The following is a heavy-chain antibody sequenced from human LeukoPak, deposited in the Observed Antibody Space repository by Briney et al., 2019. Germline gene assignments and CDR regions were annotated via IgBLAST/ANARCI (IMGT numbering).Heavy chain of an antibody. CDR3: ARDRGWLQSDY. D-gene: IGHD5-24*01. J-gene: IGHJ4*02. V-gene: IGHV3-7*03. Sequence: GGSLRLSCAASGFTLSSFWMSWVRQSPERGLEWVADINTDGSAKFYADSVKGRFTISRDNAKNTLYLQMNILRAEDMAVYYCARDRGWLQSDYWGQGTLVTVSS. CDR1: GFTLSSFW. CDR2: INTDGSAK.